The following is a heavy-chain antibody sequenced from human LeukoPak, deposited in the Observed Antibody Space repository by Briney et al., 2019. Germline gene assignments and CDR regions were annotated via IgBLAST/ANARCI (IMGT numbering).Heavy chain of an antibody. CDR2: IYYSGST. J-gene: IGHJ4*02. CDR1: GGSISSYY. CDR3: ASQYYYGSGSYSY. Sequence: PSETLSLTCTVSGGSISSYYWSWIRQPPGKGLEWIGYIYYSGSTNYNPSLKSRVTISVDTSKNQFSLKLSSVTAADTAVYYCASQYYYGSGSYSYWGQGTLVTVPS. D-gene: IGHD3-10*01. V-gene: IGHV4-59*08.